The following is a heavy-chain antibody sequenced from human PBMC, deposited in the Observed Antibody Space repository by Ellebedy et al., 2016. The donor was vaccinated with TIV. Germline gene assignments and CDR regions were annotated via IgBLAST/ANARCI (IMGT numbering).Heavy chain of an antibody. CDR1: GFTFSSYW. Sequence: PGGSLRLSCAASGFTFSSYWMSWVRQAPGKGLEWVANIKQDGSEKYYVDSGKGRFTISRDNAKNSLYLQMNSLRAEDTAVYYCARGVEYYYGSGSYYAPPWYWGQGTLVTVSS. V-gene: IGHV3-7*03. D-gene: IGHD3-10*01. CDR3: ARGVEYYYGSGSYYAPPWY. CDR2: IKQDGSEK. J-gene: IGHJ4*01.